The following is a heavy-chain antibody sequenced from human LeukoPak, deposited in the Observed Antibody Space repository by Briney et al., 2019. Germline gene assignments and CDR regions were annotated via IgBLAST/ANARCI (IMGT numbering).Heavy chain of an antibody. D-gene: IGHD2-15*01. CDR2: VDPEDGET. CDR3: ATVGLVVFDI. Sequence: ASVKVSCKASGYTFTDYYMHWVQQAPGKGLEWMGRVDPEDGETIYAEKFQGRVTITADTSTDTAYMELSSLRSEDMAVYYCATVGLVVFDIWGQGTMVTVSS. J-gene: IGHJ3*02. V-gene: IGHV1-69-2*01. CDR1: GYTFTDYY.